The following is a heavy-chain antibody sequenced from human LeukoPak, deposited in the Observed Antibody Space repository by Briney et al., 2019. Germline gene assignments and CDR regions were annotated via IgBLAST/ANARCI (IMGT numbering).Heavy chain of an antibody. V-gene: IGHV4-4*08. CDR2: IYTSGST. D-gene: IGHD3-3*01. Sequence: TSETLSLTCTVSGGSISTYYCSWIRQSPGNGLEWIGRIYTSGSTNYNPSLKSRVTISVDTSKNQFSLKLSSVTAADTAVYYCARLSPYYDFWSGYYTPARDYWGQGTLVTVSS. J-gene: IGHJ4*02. CDR3: ARLSPYYDFWSGYYTPARDY. CDR1: GGSISTYY.